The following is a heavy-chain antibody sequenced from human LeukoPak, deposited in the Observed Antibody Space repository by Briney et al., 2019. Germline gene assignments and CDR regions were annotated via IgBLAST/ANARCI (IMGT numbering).Heavy chain of an antibody. CDR1: GFTFSSYA. CDR3: ARDIVVVTDHNWFDP. V-gene: IGHV3-30-3*01. J-gene: IGHJ5*02. Sequence: GGSLRLSCAASGFTFSSYAMSWVRQAPGKGLEWVAVISYDGSNKYYADSVKGRFTISRDNSKNTLYLQMNSLRAEDTAVYYCARDIVVVTDHNWFDPWGQGTLVTVSS. D-gene: IGHD2-21*02. CDR2: ISYDGSNK.